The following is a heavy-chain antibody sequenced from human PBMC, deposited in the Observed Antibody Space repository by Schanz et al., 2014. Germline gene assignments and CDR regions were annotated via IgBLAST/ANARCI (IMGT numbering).Heavy chain of an antibody. CDR3: AKQIHYDILTVTRN. J-gene: IGHJ4*02. Sequence: QVQLLQFGGGVVQPGRSLRLSCAASGFTFSSYAMHWVRQAPGKGLEWVALISNDGSIKYYADSVEGRFTISRDNSRNTLYLQMNSLRTEDTAVYYCAKQIHYDILTVTRNWGQGTLVTDSS. V-gene: IGHV3-30-3*01. CDR1: GFTFSSYA. CDR2: ISNDGSIK. D-gene: IGHD3-9*01.